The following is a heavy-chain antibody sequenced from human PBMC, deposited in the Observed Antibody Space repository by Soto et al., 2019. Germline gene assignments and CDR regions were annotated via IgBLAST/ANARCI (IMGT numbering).Heavy chain of an antibody. J-gene: IGHJ5*02. Sequence: SETLSLTCTVSGGSIGSYYWSWIRQPPGKGLEWIGYIYYSGSTNYNPSLKSRVTISVDTSKNQFSLKLSSVTAADTAVYYCARDGYNLLDPWGQGTLVTVSS. D-gene: IGHD5-12*01. CDR1: GGSIGSYY. CDR3: ARDGYNLLDP. CDR2: IYYSGST. V-gene: IGHV4-59*01.